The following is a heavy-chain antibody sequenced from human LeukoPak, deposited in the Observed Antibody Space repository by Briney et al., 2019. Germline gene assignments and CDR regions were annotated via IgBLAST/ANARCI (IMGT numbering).Heavy chain of an antibody. CDR2: ISYDGSNK. V-gene: IGHV3-30*18. Sequence: YPGGSLRLSCAASGFTFSSYGMHWVRQAPGKGLEWVVVISYDGSNKYYADSVKGRFTISRDKSKNTLYLQMNSLRAEDTAVYYCAKDHNYDILTGYYTPYYYYGMDVWGQGTTVTVSS. CDR1: GFTFSSYG. CDR3: AKDHNYDILTGYYTPYYYYGMDV. D-gene: IGHD3-9*01. J-gene: IGHJ6*02.